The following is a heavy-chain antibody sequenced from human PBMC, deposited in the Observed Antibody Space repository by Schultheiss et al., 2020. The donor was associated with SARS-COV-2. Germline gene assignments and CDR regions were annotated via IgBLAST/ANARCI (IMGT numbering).Heavy chain of an antibody. D-gene: IGHD6-6*01. CDR3: ATERLVRAFDI. CDR2: IYYSGST. Sequence: SETLSLTCTVSGGSISSYYWSWIRQPPGKGLEWIGYIYYSGSTNYNPSLKSRVTISVDTSKNQFSLKLSSVTAADTAVYYCATERLVRAFDIWGQGTMVTVSS. V-gene: IGHV4-59*08. CDR1: GGSISSYY. J-gene: IGHJ3*02.